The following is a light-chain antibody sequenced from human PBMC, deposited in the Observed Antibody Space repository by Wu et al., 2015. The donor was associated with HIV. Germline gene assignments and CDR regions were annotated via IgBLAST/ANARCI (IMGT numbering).Light chain of an antibody. Sequence: EIVLTQSPGTLSLPPGTRATLSCRASQSISRSYLAWYQQKLGQAPRLLIYGGSSRATGIPDRFSGRGSGTDFTLTISGLEPEDFAVYYCQHRTNWPLTFGQGTRLEIK. V-gene: IGKV3D-20*02. CDR3: QHRTNWPLT. CDR1: QSISRSY. J-gene: IGKJ5*01. CDR2: GGS.